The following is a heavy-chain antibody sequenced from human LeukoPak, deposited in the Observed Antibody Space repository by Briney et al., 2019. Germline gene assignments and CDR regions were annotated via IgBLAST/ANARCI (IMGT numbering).Heavy chain of an antibody. D-gene: IGHD3-16*02. J-gene: IGHJ6*03. Sequence: SETLSLTCTVSGGSIGTYYWSWIRQSPGKGLEWIGYIYVTGTRYNPYLQSRVTISVDTSRNQFFLKMSSVTAADTAVYYFARHIGGGIEDMDVWGKGTKVTVSS. CDR1: GGSIGTYY. CDR3: ARHIGGGIEDMDV. V-gene: IGHV4-59*08. CDR2: IYVTGT.